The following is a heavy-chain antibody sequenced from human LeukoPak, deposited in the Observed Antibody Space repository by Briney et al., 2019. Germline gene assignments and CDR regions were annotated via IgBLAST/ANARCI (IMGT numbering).Heavy chain of an antibody. V-gene: IGHV4-30-4*01. D-gene: IGHD3-22*01. CDR1: GGSISSYY. CDR3: ARDKGGRYYDSSGLDY. J-gene: IGHJ4*02. Sequence: SETLSLTCTVSGGSISSYYWSWIRQPPGKGLEWIGYIYYSGSTYYNPSLKSRVTISVDTSKNQFSLKMSSVTAADTAVYYCARDKGGRYYDSSGLDYWGQGTLVTVSS. CDR2: IYYSGST.